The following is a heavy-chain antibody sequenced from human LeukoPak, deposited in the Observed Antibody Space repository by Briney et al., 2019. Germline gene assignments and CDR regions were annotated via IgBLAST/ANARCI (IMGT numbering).Heavy chain of an antibody. CDR3: VRGTYCGGDCYSSWFDP. CDR2: INSDGSST. Sequence: GGSLRLSCAASGFTFSSYWMHWVRQAPGKGLVWVSRINSDGSSTSYADSVKGRFTISRDNAKNTLYLQMNSLRDEDTAVYYCVRGTYCGGDCYSSWFDPWGQGTLVTVSS. D-gene: IGHD2-21*02. J-gene: IGHJ5*02. V-gene: IGHV3-74*01. CDR1: GFTFSSYW.